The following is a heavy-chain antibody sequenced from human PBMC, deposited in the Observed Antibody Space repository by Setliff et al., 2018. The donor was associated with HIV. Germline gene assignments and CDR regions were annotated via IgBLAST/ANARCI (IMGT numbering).Heavy chain of an antibody. J-gene: IGHJ4*02. CDR1: GGNFRSYG. D-gene: IGHD6-13*01. CDR2: IIPMSGVP. V-gene: IGHV1-69*10. CDR3: AKDLSYSSSWYYFDY. Sequence: SVKVSCKASGGNFRSYGISWVRQAPGQGLEWMGGIIPMSGVPKYAQKFQGRVTITADKSTSTAYMELSSLRSEDTAVYYCAKDLSYSSSWYYFDYWGQGTLVTVSS.